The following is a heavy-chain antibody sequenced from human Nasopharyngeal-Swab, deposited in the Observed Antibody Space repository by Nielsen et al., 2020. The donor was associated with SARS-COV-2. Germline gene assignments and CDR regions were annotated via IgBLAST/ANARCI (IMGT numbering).Heavy chain of an antibody. Sequence: VRQAPGKGLEWVSTISGIGGSTKYADSVKGRFTISRDNSKNTLYPQMNSLGAEDTAVYFCAKDGCSSTSCYVNFWGQGTLVTVSS. CDR3: AKDGCSSTSCYVNF. CDR2: ISGIGGST. V-gene: IGHV3-23*01. J-gene: IGHJ4*02. D-gene: IGHD2-2*01.